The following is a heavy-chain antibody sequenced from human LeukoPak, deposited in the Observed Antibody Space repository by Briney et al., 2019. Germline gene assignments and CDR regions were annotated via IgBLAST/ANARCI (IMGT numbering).Heavy chain of an antibody. J-gene: IGHJ3*01. CDR1: GYTLTELS. V-gene: IGHV1-24*01. D-gene: IGHD4-17*01. CDR3: AIGFPPAAPYDFGDYLSWGGASEV. Sequence: ASVKVSCKVSGYTLTELSMNWVRQAPGKGLEWMGGFDPEDGDRINAQKFRGRVTMTEDTSTETAYMELSSLRSEDTAVYYCAIGFPPAAPYDFGDYLSWGGASEVWGQGTMVTVSS. CDR2: FDPEDGDR.